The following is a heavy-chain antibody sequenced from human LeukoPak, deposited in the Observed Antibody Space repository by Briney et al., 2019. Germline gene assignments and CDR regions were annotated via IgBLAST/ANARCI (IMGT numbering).Heavy chain of an antibody. D-gene: IGHD1-14*01. Sequence: GGSLRLSCAASGFTFSSYAMHWVRQAPGKGLEWVAVISYDGSNKYCADSVKGRFTISRDNSKNTLYLQMNSLRAEDTAVYYCARARSPESFYYYYYMDVWGKGTTVTVSS. CDR1: GFTFSSYA. CDR3: ARARSPESFYYYYYMDV. V-gene: IGHV3-30*01. J-gene: IGHJ6*03. CDR2: ISYDGSNK.